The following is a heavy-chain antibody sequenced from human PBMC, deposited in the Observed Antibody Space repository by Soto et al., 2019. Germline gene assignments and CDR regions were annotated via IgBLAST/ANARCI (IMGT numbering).Heavy chain of an antibody. D-gene: IGHD2-15*01. CDR1: GYSFSSYW. CDR3: ARLSFPAVEYFDY. Sequence: PGESLKISCKGSGYSFSSYWIGWVRQMPGKGLEWMGIIYPGDSDTRYSPSFEGQVTISADKSISTAYLQWSSLKASDTAMYYCARLSFPAVEYFDYWGQGTLVTVSS. J-gene: IGHJ4*02. CDR2: IYPGDSDT. V-gene: IGHV5-51*01.